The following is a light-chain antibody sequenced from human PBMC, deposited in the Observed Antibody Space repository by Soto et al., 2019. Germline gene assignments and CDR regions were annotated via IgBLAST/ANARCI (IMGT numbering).Light chain of an antibody. CDR3: QTWGTGRGV. J-gene: IGLJ2*01. Sequence: QSVLTQSPSASASLGASVKLTCTLSSGHSSYAIAWHQQQPEKGPRYLMKLNSDGSHSKGDGIPDRFSGSSSGAERYLTISSLQSEDEADYYWQTWGTGRGVFGGGTKVTVL. CDR2: LNSDGSH. V-gene: IGLV4-69*01. CDR1: SGHSSYA.